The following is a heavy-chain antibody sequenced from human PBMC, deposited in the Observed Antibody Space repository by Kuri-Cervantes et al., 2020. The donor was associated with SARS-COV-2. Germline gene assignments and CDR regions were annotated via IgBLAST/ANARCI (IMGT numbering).Heavy chain of an antibody. V-gene: IGHV1-18*01. CDR2: ISAYNGNT. CDR3: ARSPLNYYYMDV. J-gene: IGHJ6*03. CDR1: GYTFTCYG. Sequence: ASVKVSCKASGYTFTCYGISWVRQAPGQGLEWMGWISAYNGNTNYAQKLQGRVTMTTDTSTSTAYMELRSLRSDDTAVYYCARSPLNYYYMDVWGKGTTVTVSS.